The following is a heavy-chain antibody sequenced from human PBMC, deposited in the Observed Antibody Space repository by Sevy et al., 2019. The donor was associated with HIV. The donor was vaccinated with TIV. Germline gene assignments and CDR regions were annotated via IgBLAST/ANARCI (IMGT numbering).Heavy chain of an antibody. D-gene: IGHD2-2*01. CDR2: ISGSGGST. Sequence: GGSLRLSCAASGFTFSSYAMSWVRQAPGKGLEWVSAISGSGGSTYYADSVKGRFTISRDNSKNTLYLQMNSLRAEDTAVYYCAKDPLIPAAIEDNWFDPWGQGTLVTVSS. CDR1: GFTFSSYA. CDR3: AKDPLIPAAIEDNWFDP. J-gene: IGHJ5*02. V-gene: IGHV3-23*01.